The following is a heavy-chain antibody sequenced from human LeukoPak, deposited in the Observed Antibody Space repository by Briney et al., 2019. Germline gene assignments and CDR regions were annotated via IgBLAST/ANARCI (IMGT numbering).Heavy chain of an antibody. CDR2: VSYTGST. V-gene: IGHV4-59*01. CDR1: GGSISTYS. Sequence: PSETLSLTCTLSGGSISTYSWSWIRQPPVKGLEWIGHVSYTGSTNYNPSLKSRVTISVGTSKNQFSLTLSSVTAADTAVYYCARETTIVLDYWGQGTLVTVSS. D-gene: IGHD1/OR15-1a*01. CDR3: ARETTIVLDY. J-gene: IGHJ4*02.